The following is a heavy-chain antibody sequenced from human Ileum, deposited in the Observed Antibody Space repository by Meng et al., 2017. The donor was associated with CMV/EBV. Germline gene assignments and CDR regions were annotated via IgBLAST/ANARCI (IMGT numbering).Heavy chain of an antibody. CDR2: INSEGSHT. D-gene: IGHD3-16*01. CDR1: GFTFSKHW. CDR3: ARGGPGAFDI. V-gene: IGHV3-74*01. J-gene: IGHJ3*02. Sequence: GGSLRLSCAASGFTFSKHWMHWVRQVPDKGLVWVSYINSEGSHTTYADSVRGRFTISRDNSKNTLYLQMNSLRVEDTADYYCARGGPGAFDIWGQGTMVTVSS.